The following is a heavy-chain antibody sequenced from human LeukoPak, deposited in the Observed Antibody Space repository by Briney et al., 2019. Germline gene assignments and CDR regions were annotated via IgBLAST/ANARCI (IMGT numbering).Heavy chain of an antibody. Sequence: GGSLRLSCAGSGCTFSNYEMNWVRQAPGKGLEWPSFISTSGTTKYYADSVKGRFTISRDNAKNSLFLQMNSLRAEDTAVYYCAGGLPNGYSYGHDYWGQGTLVTVSS. CDR2: ISTSGTTK. CDR1: GCTFSNYE. D-gene: IGHD5-18*01. J-gene: IGHJ4*02. V-gene: IGHV3-48*03. CDR3: AGGLPNGYSYGHDY.